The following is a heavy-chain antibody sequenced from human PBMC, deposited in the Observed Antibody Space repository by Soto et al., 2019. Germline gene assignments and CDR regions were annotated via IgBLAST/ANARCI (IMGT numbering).Heavy chain of an antibody. J-gene: IGHJ4*02. CDR2: MNRDGSEK. Sequence: PGGSLRLSCAASGFTFSSYWMTWARQAPGKGLEWGASMNRDGSEKRYVDSVEGRFTISRDNAKNSLFLQMNSLSPDDTAVYYCGRDAGRRFDYWGQGSLVTVSS. V-gene: IGHV3-7*01. CDR1: GFTFSSYW. CDR3: GRDAGRRFDY. D-gene: IGHD6-13*01.